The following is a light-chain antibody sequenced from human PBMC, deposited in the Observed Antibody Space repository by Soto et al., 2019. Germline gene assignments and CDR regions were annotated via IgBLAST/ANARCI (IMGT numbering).Light chain of an antibody. CDR2: DAS. Sequence: EIVLTQSPATLSLSPGERATLSCRASQSVSSYLAWYQQKPGQAPRLLIYDASNRATGIPARFSGSGSGTDFTLNTSSLEPEDFAVYYCQQRSNWPPYTFGQGTKLEIK. CDR1: QSVSSY. J-gene: IGKJ2*01. V-gene: IGKV3-11*01. CDR3: QQRSNWPPYT.